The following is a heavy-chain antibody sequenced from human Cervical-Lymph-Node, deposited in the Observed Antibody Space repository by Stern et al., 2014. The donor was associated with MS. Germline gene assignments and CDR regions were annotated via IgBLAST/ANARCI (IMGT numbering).Heavy chain of an antibody. J-gene: IGHJ6*02. V-gene: IGHV1-69*12. CDR1: GGTFSTQA. Sequence: QDQLAQSGAEVKKPGSSVKVSCKASGGTFSTQAINWVRQAPGQGLEWVGGIIPIFGTPNYAQKVQDRVTITADESTSTAYMDLNSLRSEDTAVYYCATPSTVTVGGMDVWGQGTTVTVSS. D-gene: IGHD4-17*01. CDR2: IIPIFGTP. CDR3: ATPSTVTVGGMDV.